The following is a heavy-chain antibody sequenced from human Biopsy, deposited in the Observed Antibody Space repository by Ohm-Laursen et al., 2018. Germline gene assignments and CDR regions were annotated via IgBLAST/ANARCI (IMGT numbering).Heavy chain of an antibody. CDR3: AKGGLSSGPLAY. V-gene: IGHV1-18*01. CDR1: GYAFDTDG. CDR2: VSGYNGNT. Sequence: ASVKVSCKTSGYAFDTDGITWVRQAPGQGLEWMGWVSGYNGNTNYAQKLQGRVTMTIDTSTSTVYMDLRSLRSDDTAVYFCAKGGLSSGPLAYWGQGTLVTVSS. D-gene: IGHD6-19*01. J-gene: IGHJ4*02.